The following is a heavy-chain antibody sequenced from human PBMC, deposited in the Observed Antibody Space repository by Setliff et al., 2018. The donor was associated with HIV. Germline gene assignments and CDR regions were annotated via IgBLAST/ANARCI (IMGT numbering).Heavy chain of an antibody. CDR1: GYIFMNND. CDR2: VNPNRGNT. CDR3: ARIVAPGSHGPDYYMDV. Sequence: ASVKVSCKASGYIFMNNDISWVRQAPGQGLEWVGWVNPNRGNTGFAQKFQGRLTITRDTSKSTVYMELRSLRSEDTGVYSCARIVAPGSHGPDYYMDVWGKGTTVTVSS. V-gene: IGHV1-8*03. D-gene: IGHD2-21*01. J-gene: IGHJ6*03.